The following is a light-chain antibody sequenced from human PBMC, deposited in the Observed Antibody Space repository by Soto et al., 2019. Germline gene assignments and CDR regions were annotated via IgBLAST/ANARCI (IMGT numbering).Light chain of an antibody. V-gene: IGKV1-6*01. J-gene: IGKJ5*01. CDR1: QGIRND. Sequence: AIQMTQSPSSLSASVGDRVTITCRASQGIRNDVAWYQQKPRKAPKLLIYAASSLQSGVSSRFSGSGSGTDFTLTISSLQPEDFATYYCLQDYSYPYTFGQGTRLEIK. CDR2: AAS. CDR3: LQDYSYPYT.